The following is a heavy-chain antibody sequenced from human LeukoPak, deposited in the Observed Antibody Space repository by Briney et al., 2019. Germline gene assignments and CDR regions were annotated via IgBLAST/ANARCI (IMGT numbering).Heavy chain of an antibody. CDR3: ARYGARMAFDM. D-gene: IGHD4/OR15-4a*01. J-gene: IGHJ3*02. CDR1: GGSFGDYH. Sequence: TLSLTCAVYGGSFGDYHWSWIRQPPGKGLEWIGYIYHSGSTYYNPSLKSRVVISVGRSKNQFSLELSSVTAADTAMYYCARYGARMAFDMWGQGTMVTVSS. V-gene: IGHV4-30-2*01. CDR2: IYHSGST.